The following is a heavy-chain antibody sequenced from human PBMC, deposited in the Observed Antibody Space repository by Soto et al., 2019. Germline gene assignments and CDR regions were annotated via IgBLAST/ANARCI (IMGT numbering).Heavy chain of an antibody. CDR1: GGSISSGDYY. V-gene: IGHV4-30-4*01. D-gene: IGHD1-26*01. CDR2: IYYSGST. Sequence: QVQLQESGPGLVKPSQTLSLTCTVSGGSISSGDYYWSWIRQPPGKGLEWIGYIYYSGSTYYKPSPKTRVTISVDTSKNPLSLKLSSVPAADTAVYSCARGRGIVGATTVDYWGQGTLVTVSS. CDR3: ARGRGIVGATTVDY. J-gene: IGHJ4*02.